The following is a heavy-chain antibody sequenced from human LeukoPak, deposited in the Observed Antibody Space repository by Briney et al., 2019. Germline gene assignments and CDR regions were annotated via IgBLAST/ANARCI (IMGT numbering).Heavy chain of an antibody. CDR3: ARHSGIAHY. CDR1: GGSFSGYY. J-gene: IGHJ4*02. V-gene: IGHV4-59*08. Sequence: PSETLSLTCAVYGGSFSGYYWSWIRQPPGKGLEWIGYIYYSGSTNYNPSLKSRVTISVDTSKNQFSLKLSSVTAADTAVYYCARHSGIAHYWGQGTLVTVSS. D-gene: IGHD6-13*01. CDR2: IYYSGST.